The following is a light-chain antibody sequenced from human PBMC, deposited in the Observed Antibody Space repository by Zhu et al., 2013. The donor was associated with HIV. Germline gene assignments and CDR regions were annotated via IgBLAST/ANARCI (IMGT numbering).Light chain of an antibody. CDR1: SSNIGAGYG. Sequence: QSVLTQPPSVSGAPGQRVTISCTGSSSNIGAGYGVHWYQHLPGAAPKLLIYDNTNRPSGVPDRFSGSRSGTSASLAITGLRADDEAHYYCAAWDDSLSGVVFGGGTKVTVL. CDR2: DNT. V-gene: IGLV1-40*01. CDR3: AAWDDSLSGVV. J-gene: IGLJ2*01.